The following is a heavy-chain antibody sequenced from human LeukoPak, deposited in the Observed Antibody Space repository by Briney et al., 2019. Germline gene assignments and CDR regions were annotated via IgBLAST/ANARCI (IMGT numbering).Heavy chain of an antibody. D-gene: IGHD2-2*01. CDR2: INPNSGGT. V-gene: IGHV1-2*02. J-gene: IGHJ6*02. CDR1: GYTFTGYY. CDR3: ARVRGRVPAASYGMDV. Sequence: ASVKVSCKASGYTFTGYYMHWVRQAPGQGLEWMGWINPNSGGTNYALKFQGRVTMTRDTSISTAYMELSRLRSDDTAVYYCARVRGRVPAASYGMDVWGQGTTVTVSS.